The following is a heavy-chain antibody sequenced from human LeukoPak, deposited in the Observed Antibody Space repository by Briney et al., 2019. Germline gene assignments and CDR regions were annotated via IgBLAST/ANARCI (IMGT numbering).Heavy chain of an antibody. J-gene: IGHJ6*02. V-gene: IGHV1-18*01. CDR2: ISAHNGDT. CDR1: GYTFPTYG. Sequence: ASVTVSFKASGYTFPTYGITWVRQAPGHGLEWMGWISAHNGDTNYAQNLQGRVTMTTDTSTRTAYMELRSLTSDDTAVYYFASSGGIVAMVGGYYYGMDVWGQGTTVTVSS. D-gene: IGHD5-12*01. CDR3: ASSGGIVAMVGGYYYGMDV.